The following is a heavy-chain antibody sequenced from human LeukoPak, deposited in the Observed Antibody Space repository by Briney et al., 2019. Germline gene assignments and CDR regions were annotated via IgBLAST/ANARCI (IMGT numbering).Heavy chain of an antibody. D-gene: IGHD6-19*01. CDR2: IYSGGST. CDR3: AAQWNFDS. J-gene: IGHJ4*02. V-gene: IGHV3-53*01. Sequence: QPGGSLRLSCAASGFTVSSNYMSWVRQAPGKGLEWVSVIYSGGSTYYADSVKGRFTISRDNAKNSLYLQMNSLRAEDTAVYYCAAQWNFDSWGQGTLVTVSS. CDR1: GFTVSSNY.